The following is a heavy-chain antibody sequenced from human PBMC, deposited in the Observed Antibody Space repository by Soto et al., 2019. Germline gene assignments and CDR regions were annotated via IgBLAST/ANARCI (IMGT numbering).Heavy chain of an antibody. CDR3: AKVQNERENYLDAFDI. V-gene: IGHV3-23*01. Sequence: GGSLRLSCAASGFTFSSYAMSWVRQAPGKGLEWVSAISGSGGSTYYADSVKGRFTISRDNSKNTLYLQMNSLRAEDTAVYYCAKVQNERENYLDAFDIWGQGTMVTVSS. CDR2: ISGSGGST. J-gene: IGHJ3*02. CDR1: GFTFSSYA. D-gene: IGHD1-7*01.